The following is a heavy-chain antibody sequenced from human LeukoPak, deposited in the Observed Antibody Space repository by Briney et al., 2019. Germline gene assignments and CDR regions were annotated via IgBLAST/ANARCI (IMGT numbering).Heavy chain of an antibody. V-gene: IGHV4-34*01. CDR3: ARAGTGLDY. Sequence: SETLSLTCAVYGGSFSGYYWSWIRQPPGKGLEWIGEINHSGSTNYNPSLKSRVTISVDTSKNQFSLKLSPVTAADTAVYYCARAGTGLDYWGQGTLVTVSS. CDR1: GGSFSGYY. CDR2: INHSGST. D-gene: IGHD1-1*01. J-gene: IGHJ4*02.